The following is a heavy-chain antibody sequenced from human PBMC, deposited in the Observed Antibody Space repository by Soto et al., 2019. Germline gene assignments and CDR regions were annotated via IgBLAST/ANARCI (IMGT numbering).Heavy chain of an antibody. Sequence: GGSLRLSCAASGFTFSSYWMHWVRQAPGKGLVWVSRINSDGSSTSYADSVKGRFTISRDNAKNTLYLQMNSLRAEDTAVYYCARDPYYDILTGYYYYYYMDVWGKGTTVTVSS. CDR3: ARDPYYDILTGYYYYYYMDV. CDR2: INSDGSST. V-gene: IGHV3-74*01. CDR1: GFTFSSYW. J-gene: IGHJ6*03. D-gene: IGHD3-9*01.